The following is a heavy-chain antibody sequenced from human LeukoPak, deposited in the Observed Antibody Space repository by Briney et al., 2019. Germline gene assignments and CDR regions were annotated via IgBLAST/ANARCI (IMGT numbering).Heavy chain of an antibody. V-gene: IGHV1-46*01. CDR3: ARESTAAELGSGMDV. Sequence: ASVKVSCKASGYTFTSYYMHRVRQAPGQGLEWMGIINPSGGSTSYAQKFQGRVTMTRDTSTSTVYMELSSLRSEDTAVYYCARESTAAELGSGMDVWGQGTTVTVSS. CDR1: GYTFTSYY. J-gene: IGHJ6*02. D-gene: IGHD3-10*01. CDR2: INPSGGST.